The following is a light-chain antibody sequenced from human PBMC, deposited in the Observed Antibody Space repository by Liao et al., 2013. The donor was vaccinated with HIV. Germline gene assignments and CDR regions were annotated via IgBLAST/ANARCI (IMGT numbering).Light chain of an antibody. CDR2: YDS. J-gene: IGLJ3*02. Sequence: SYELTQPPSVSVAPGKTARITCGGNNIGSKSVHWYQQKPGQAPVLVIYYDSDRPSGIPERFSGSNSGNTATLTISRVEAGDEADYYCQAWDGSTAVFGGGTKLTVL. CDR1: NIGSKS. V-gene: IGLV3-21*01. CDR3: QAWDGSTAV.